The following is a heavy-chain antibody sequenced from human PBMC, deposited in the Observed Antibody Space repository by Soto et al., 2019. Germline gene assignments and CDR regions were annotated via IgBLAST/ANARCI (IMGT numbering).Heavy chain of an antibody. J-gene: IGHJ4*02. V-gene: IGHV1-69*12. CDR1: GGTFSSYA. Sequence: QVQLVQSGAEVKKPGSSVKVSCKASGGTFSSYAISGVRQAPGQGLEWMGGIIPIFGTANYAQKFQGRVTITADESTSTAYMELSSMRSDDTAVYYCARTSSPGVVVVAATQLGFDYWGQGTLVTVSS. D-gene: IGHD2-15*01. CDR2: IIPIFGTA. CDR3: ARTSSPGVVVVAATQLGFDY.